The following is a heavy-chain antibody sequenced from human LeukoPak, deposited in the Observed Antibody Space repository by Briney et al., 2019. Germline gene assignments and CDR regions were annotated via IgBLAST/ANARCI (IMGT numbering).Heavy chain of an antibody. D-gene: IGHD6-13*01. CDR3: ANFLGPNHSSSWWVRDY. V-gene: IGHV1-3*03. Sequence: ASVKVSRKASGYTFTSYAMHWVRQAPGQRLEWMGWINAGNGNTKYSQEFQGRVTITRDTSASTAYMELSSLRSEDTAVYYCANFLGPNHSSSWWVRDYWGQGTLVTVSS. CDR2: INAGNGNT. J-gene: IGHJ4*02. CDR1: GYTFTSYA.